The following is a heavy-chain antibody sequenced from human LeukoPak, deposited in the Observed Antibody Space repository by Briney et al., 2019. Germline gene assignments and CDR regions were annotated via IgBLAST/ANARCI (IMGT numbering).Heavy chain of an antibody. D-gene: IGHD2-2*01. CDR2: ISGDGGTT. CDR1: GFAFDDHP. V-gene: IGHV3-43*02. Sequence: GGSLRLSCGASGFAFDDHPMHWVRQVPGRGLEWVSLISGDGGTTSYADSVKGRFTISRDNRKNSLYLQMNSLRTEDTALYYCAKKSGAPANFDYWGQGTLVTVSS. CDR3: AKKSGAPANFDY. J-gene: IGHJ4*02.